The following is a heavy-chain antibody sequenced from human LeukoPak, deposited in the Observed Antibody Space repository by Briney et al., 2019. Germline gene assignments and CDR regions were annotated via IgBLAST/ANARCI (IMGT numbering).Heavy chain of an antibody. CDR1: GYTFTSYD. Sequence: ASVKVSCKASGYTFTSYDINWVRQATGQGLEWMGWMNPNSGNTGYAQKFQGRVTMTRNTSISTAYMELSSLRSEDTAVYYCARYIRGMITFGGVIVNGYYMDVWGKGTTVTISS. D-gene: IGHD3-16*02. CDR3: ARYIRGMITFGGVIVNGYYMDV. V-gene: IGHV1-8*01. J-gene: IGHJ6*03. CDR2: MNPNSGNT.